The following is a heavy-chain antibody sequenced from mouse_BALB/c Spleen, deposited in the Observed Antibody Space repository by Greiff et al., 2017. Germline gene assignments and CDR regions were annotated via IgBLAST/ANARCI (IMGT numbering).Heavy chain of an antibody. CDR2: INPSTGYT. V-gene: IGHV1-7*01. D-gene: IGHD3-1*01. CDR1: GYTFTSYW. CDR3: AIGLRAMDY. J-gene: IGHJ4*01. Sequence: VQLQQSGAELAKPGASVKMSCKASGYTFTSYWMHWVKQRPGQGLEWIGYINPSTGYTEYNQKFKDKATLTADKSSSTAYMQLSSLTSEDSAVYYCAIGLRAMDYWGQGTSVTVSS.